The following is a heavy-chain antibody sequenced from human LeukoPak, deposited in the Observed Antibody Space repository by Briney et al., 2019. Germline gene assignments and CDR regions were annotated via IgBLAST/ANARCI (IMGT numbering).Heavy chain of an antibody. J-gene: IGHJ4*02. V-gene: IGHV3-66*01. CDR2: IYSGGST. Sequence: GGSLRLSCAASGFTVSSNYMSWVRQAPGKGLEWVSVIYSGGSTYYADSVKGRFTISRDNSKNTLYLQMNSLRAEDTAVYYCAKGPLWFGETTVDYWGQGTLVTVSS. CDR1: GFTVSSNY. D-gene: IGHD3-10*01. CDR3: AKGPLWFGETTVDY.